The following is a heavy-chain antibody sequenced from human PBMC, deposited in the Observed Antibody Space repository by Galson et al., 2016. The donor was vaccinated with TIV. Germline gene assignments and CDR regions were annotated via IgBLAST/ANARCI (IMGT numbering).Heavy chain of an antibody. Sequence: SLRLSCATSGVTFSIYGIHWVRQAPGKGLEWVAFIRYDGSNKYYADSVKGRFTISRDNSKNTVYLQMNGLIAEDTALYCCAKDSTTTLCYLEVWGKGTTVTVSS. CDR1: GVTFSIYG. CDR3: AKDSTTTLCYLEV. CDR2: IRYDGSNK. D-gene: IGHD2/OR15-2a*01. J-gene: IGHJ6*03. V-gene: IGHV3-30*02.